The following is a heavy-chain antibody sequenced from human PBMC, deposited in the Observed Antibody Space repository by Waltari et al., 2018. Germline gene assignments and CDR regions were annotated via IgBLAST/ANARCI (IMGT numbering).Heavy chain of an antibody. CDR1: GFTFSDYY. V-gene: IGHV1-2*02. CDR3: ARSSYYYDSSGRTPFDI. D-gene: IGHD3-22*01. CDR2: INPNSGGT. Sequence: QVQLVQSGAEVRKPGASVKVSCKASGFTFSDYYMHWVRQAPGQGLEWMGWINPNSGGTNYAQKFQDRVTMTRDTSSSTAYMELSRLRSDDTAVYYCARSSYYYDSSGRTPFDIWGQGTMVTVSS. J-gene: IGHJ3*02.